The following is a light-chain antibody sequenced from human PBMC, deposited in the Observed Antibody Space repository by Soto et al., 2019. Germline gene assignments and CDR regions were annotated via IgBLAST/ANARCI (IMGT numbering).Light chain of an antibody. Sequence: ESVLTLSPATLSLYPGERATLSCRASQSVSSYLAWFQQKPGQAPRLLIYDASHRATGIPARFSGSGSGTDFTLTIVFLEPDDVALYYCQQSRKLLIRFGDGALPAIK. CDR3: QQSRKLLIR. V-gene: IGKV3-11*01. CDR2: DAS. J-gene: IGKJ5*01. CDR1: QSVSSY.